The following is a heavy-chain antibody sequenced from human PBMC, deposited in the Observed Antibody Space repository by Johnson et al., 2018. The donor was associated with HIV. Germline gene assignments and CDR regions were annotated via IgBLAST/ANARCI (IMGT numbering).Heavy chain of an antibody. CDR2: ISYDGSST. CDR3: AREPEGWAFDI. V-gene: IGHV3-30*04. J-gene: IGHJ3*02. Sequence: QVQLVESGGGLVQPGGSLRLSCAASGFTVSSYAMHWVRQAPGKGLEWVAVISYDGSSTSYADSVKGRFTISRDDSKNSLYLQMNSLKTEDTAVYYCAREPEGWAFDIWGQGTMVTVSS. D-gene: IGHD2-15*01. CDR1: GFTVSSYA.